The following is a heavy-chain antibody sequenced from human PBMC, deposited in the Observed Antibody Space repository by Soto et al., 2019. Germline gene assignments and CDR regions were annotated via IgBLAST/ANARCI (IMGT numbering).Heavy chain of an antibody. CDR3: EKDGGVWTTIPLEEYIQH. J-gene: IGHJ1*01. CDR1: GFTFGRYA. Sequence: PVWALRLSFVASGFTFGRYALSWVRQAPLHVVEWVSSITCSGDSTDYADSVKGRFTISRDNSKNTLYLQMNSLRPEDTAVYYFEKDGGVWTTIPLEEYIQHWGKGTLVTVS. V-gene: IGHV3-23*01. CDR2: ITCSGDST. D-gene: IGHD2-2*02.